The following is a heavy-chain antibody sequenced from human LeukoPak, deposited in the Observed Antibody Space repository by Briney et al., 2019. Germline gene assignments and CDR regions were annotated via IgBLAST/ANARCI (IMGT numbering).Heavy chain of an antibody. CDR3: ARGCGGSPGCYIIDY. CDR1: GFTFSSHG. Sequence: PGRSLRLSCAASGFTFSSHGMHWVRQPPGKGLEWLTIIWNDGSDKDYVDSVKGRFTVSRDNSKNTLYLQMNSLRPEDTAVYYCARGCGGSPGCYIIDYWGQGTLVTASS. V-gene: IGHV3-33*01. CDR2: IWNDGSDK. J-gene: IGHJ4*02. D-gene: IGHD2-15*01.